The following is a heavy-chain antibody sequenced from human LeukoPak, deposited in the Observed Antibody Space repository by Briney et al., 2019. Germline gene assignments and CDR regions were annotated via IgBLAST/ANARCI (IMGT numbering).Heavy chain of an antibody. CDR1: GFTFSGYA. J-gene: IGHJ4*02. Sequence: GGSLRLSCAASGFTFSGYAMHWVRQAPGKGLEYVSAISSNGGSTYYANSVKGRFTISRDNSKNTLYLQMGSLRAEDMAVYYCARAPTTVTTYLDYWGQGTLVTVSS. D-gene: IGHD4-17*01. CDR2: ISSNGGST. V-gene: IGHV3-64*01. CDR3: ARAPTTVTTYLDY.